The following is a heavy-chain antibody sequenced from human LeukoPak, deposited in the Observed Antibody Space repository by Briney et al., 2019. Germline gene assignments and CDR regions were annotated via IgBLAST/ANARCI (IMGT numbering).Heavy chain of an antibody. Sequence: ASVKVSCKASGGTFSSYAISWVRQAPGQGLEWKGGIIPIFGTANYAQKFQGRVTITADESTSTAYMELSSLRSEDTAVYYCASRYEVRFAPWGQGTLVTVSS. D-gene: IGHD3-3*01. CDR3: ASRYEVRFAP. CDR2: IIPIFGTA. J-gene: IGHJ5*02. CDR1: GGTFSSYA. V-gene: IGHV1-69*13.